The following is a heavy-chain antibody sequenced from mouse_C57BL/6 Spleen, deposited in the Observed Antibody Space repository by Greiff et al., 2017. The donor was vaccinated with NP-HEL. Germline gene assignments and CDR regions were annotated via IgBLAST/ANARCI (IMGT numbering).Heavy chain of an antibody. D-gene: IGHD3-3*01. CDR3: TREGRDYAMDY. Sequence: VQLQESGAELVRPGASVTLSCKASGYTFTDYEMHWVKQTPVHGLEWIGAIDPETGGTAYNQKFKGKAILTADKSSSTAYMELRSLTSEDSAVYYCTREGRDYAMDYWGQGTSVTVSS. V-gene: IGHV1-15*01. CDR2: IDPETGGT. CDR1: GYTFTDYE. J-gene: IGHJ4*01.